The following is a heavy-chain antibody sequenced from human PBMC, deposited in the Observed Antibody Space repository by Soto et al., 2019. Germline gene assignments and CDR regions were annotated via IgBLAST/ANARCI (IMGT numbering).Heavy chain of an antibody. D-gene: IGHD3-3*01. CDR3: ARDLHYDFWSGYYDYFDY. J-gene: IGHJ4*02. CDR1: GFTFSNYA. CDR2: ISYDGSNK. Sequence: GGSLRLSCAASGFTFSNYAMHWVRQAPGKGLEWVTLISYDGSNKYYVDSVRGRFTISRDNSKNTLYLQLNSLRAEDTAVYYCARDLHYDFWSGYYDYFDYWGPGTLVIVSS. V-gene: IGHV3-30*03.